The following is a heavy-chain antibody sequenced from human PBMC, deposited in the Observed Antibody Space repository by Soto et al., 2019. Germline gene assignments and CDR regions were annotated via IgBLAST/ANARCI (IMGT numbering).Heavy chain of an antibody. V-gene: IGHV3-23*01. CDR1: GFTVSSYA. CDR3: ANALRFTFTTGYYMDV. J-gene: IGHJ6*03. Sequence: EVQLLESGGGLVQPGGSLRLSCAASGFTVSSYAMSWVRQAPGKGLEWVSVISGSGSTYSADSVKGRFTISRDSSKNTVYLQTNSLRAEDTAVYYCANALRFTFTTGYYMDVWGRGTTVTVSS. CDR2: ISGSGST. D-gene: IGHD3-16*01.